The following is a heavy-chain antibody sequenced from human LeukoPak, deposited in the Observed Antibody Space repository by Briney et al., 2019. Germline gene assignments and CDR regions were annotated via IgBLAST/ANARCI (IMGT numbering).Heavy chain of an antibody. CDR2: TYYRSKWHN. CDR3: ARTDYYDSSGYQEDY. Sequence: SQTLSLTCAISGDSVSSNSAAWNWIRQSPSRGLEWLGRTYYRSKWHNDYAVSVKSRITIKPDTSKNQFSLKLSSVTAADTAVYYCARTDYYDSSGYQEDYWGQGTLVTVSS. V-gene: IGHV6-1*01. J-gene: IGHJ4*02. CDR1: GDSVSSNSAA. D-gene: IGHD3-22*01.